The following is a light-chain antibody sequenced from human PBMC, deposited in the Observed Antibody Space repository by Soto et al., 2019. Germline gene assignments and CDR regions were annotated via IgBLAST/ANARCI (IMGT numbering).Light chain of an antibody. V-gene: IGLV2-14*03. CDR2: DVS. CDR1: SSDFGIYNS. Sequence: QCVLTQPASVSRAAGEGITISCTGTSSDFGIYNSVSWYQHYAGRAPRLMTHDVSNRPSGVSDRFSGSKSGNTASLSISGLQAEDEADYYCSSYTSSRSYVFGSGTKVTVL. J-gene: IGLJ1*01. CDR3: SSYTSSRSYV.